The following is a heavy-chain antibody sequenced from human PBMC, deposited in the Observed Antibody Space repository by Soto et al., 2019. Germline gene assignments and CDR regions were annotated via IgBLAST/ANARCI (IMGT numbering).Heavy chain of an antibody. V-gene: IGHV3-23*01. CDR2: FSNTGGGT. Sequence: GGSLRLSCAASGFTFSDYAMSWVRQAPGKGLEWVSVFSNTGGGTYYADSVKGRFTISRDNSKNMLYLQMTSLRAEDTAVYYCAKGRGLPSEFDYWGQGTLVTVSS. CDR3: AKGRGLPSEFDY. J-gene: IGHJ4*02. CDR1: GFTFSDYA.